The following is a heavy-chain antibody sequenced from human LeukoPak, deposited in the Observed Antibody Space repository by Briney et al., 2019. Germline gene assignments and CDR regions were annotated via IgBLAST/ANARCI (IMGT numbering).Heavy chain of an antibody. V-gene: IGHV3-23*01. CDR1: GFTFSTYA. D-gene: IGHD3-10*01. CDR2: IGARGDNI. J-gene: IGHJ4*02. Sequence: PGGSLRLSCAASGFTFSTYAMIWVRQAPGKRLEWVSAIGARGDNIQYADSVKGRFTISRDNSKNTLYLQMNSLRAEDTAVYYCASLWFGESPPFDYWGQGTLVTVSS. CDR3: ASLWFGESPPFDY.